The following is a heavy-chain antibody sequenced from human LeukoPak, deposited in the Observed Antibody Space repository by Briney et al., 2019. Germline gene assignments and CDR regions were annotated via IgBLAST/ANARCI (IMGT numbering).Heavy chain of an antibody. CDR2: IYSGGST. J-gene: IGHJ5*02. CDR3: ARTLRDGYNIEYNWFDP. CDR1: GFTVSSNY. Sequence: PGGSLRLSCAASGFTVSSNYMSWVRQAPGKGLEWVSVIYSGGSTYYADSVKGRFTISRDNSKNTLYLQMNSLRAEDTAVYYCARTLRDGYNIEYNWFDPWGQGTLVTVSS. V-gene: IGHV3-66*01. D-gene: IGHD5-24*01.